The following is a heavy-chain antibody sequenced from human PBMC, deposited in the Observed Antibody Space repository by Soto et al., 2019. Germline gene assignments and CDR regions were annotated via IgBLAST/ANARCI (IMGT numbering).Heavy chain of an antibody. CDR1: GFSLSTSEVG. CDR2: IYWDGDK. CDR3: AHRFTVVTVGYFDY. D-gene: IGHD2-21*02. Sequence: QITLKESGPPLVKPTQTLTLTCTFSGFSLSTSEVGVGWIRQPPGKALEWLALIYWDGDKRYNPSLKNRLTITKDTSNNQVVLTMTNMAPVDTATYYCAHRFTVVTVGYFDYWGQGTLVTVSS. J-gene: IGHJ4*02. V-gene: IGHV2-5*02.